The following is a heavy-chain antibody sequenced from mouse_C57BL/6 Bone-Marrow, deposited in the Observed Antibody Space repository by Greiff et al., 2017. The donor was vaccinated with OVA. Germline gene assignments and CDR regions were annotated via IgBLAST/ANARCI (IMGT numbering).Heavy chain of an antibody. V-gene: IGHV6-3*01. CDR1: GFTFSNYW. Sequence: EVKVEESGGGLVQPGGSMKLSCVASGFTFSNYWMNWVRQSPEKGLEWVAQIRLKSDNYATHYAESVKGMFTISRDDSKSSVYLQMNNLRAEDTGIYYCTGKPFAYWGQGTLVTVSA. J-gene: IGHJ3*01. CDR3: TGKPFAY. CDR2: IRLKSDNYAT.